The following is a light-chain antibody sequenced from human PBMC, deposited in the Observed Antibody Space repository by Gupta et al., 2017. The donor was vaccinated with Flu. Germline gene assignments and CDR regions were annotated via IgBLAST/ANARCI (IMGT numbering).Light chain of an antibody. J-gene: IGLJ3*02. V-gene: IGLV1-51*01. Sequence: HSMLTQPPSLSATPGQKITISCSGSSSKIGNNSVSWYQQLPGKAPKLLIYDNGKRPSGISDRFSGSRSGTSATLGITGVQTGDEAHYYCGAWTSGMNPSVVFGEGTMLTVL. CDR1: SSKIGNNS. CDR3: GAWTSGMNPSVV. CDR2: DNG.